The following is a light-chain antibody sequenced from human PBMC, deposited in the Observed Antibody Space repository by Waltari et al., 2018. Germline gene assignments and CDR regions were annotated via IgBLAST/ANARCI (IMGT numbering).Light chain of an antibody. V-gene: IGKV3-20*01. J-gene: IGKJ4*01. Sequence: EIVLTQSPGTLSLSPGERATLSCRASQSVSSSYLALYQQKPGQAPRLRIYGASSRAAGIPDRFSGSVSVTDFTLTISRLEPEDFAVYYCQQYGTSPPLTFGGGTKVEIK. CDR3: QQYGTSPPLT. CDR2: GAS. CDR1: QSVSSSY.